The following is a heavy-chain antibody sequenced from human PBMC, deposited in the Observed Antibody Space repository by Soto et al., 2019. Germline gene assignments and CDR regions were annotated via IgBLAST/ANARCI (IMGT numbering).Heavy chain of an antibody. D-gene: IGHD4-17*01. J-gene: IGHJ4*02. V-gene: IGHV4-59*01. CDR1: GGSISSYY. CDR3: AGVNYGDYPYFDY. Sequence: SETLSLTCTVSGGSISSYYWSWIRQPPGKGLEWIGYIYYSGSTNYNPSLKSRVTISVDTSKNQFSLKLSSVTAADTAVYYCAGVNYGDYPYFDYWGQGTLVTVSS. CDR2: IYYSGST.